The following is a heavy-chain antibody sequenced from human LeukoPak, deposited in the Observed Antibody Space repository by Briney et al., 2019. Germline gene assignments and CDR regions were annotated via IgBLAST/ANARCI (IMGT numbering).Heavy chain of an antibody. V-gene: IGHV4-39*07. J-gene: IGHJ4*02. CDR3: ARVSLVRGAPDYYFDY. CDR1: GGSLSSSSYY. CDR2: IYYTGNT. D-gene: IGHD3-10*01. Sequence: SETLSLTCTVSGGSLSSSSYYWGWIRQPPGQGLEWIASIYYTGNTYYNPSLKSRVAISLDTSKSQFSLKLSSVTAADTAVYYCARVSLVRGAPDYYFDYWGQGTLVTVSS.